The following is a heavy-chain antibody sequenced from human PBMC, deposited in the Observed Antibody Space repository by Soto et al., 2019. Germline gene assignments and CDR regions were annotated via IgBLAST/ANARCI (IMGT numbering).Heavy chain of an antibody. CDR1: GGTFNTYT. V-gene: IGHV1-69*02. D-gene: IGHD2-21*01. CDR2: FIPIIDMA. CDR3: AITYCRDNSCPRDFDF. Sequence: QVQVVQSGAEVKKPESSVKVSCKPSGGTFNTYTVNWFRLALGHGLEWMGRFIPIIDMANYAQKFQDRVTITADRSTFTAYLELNSMTSDDTAVYYCAITYCRDNSCPRDFDFWGPGTRVTVSS. J-gene: IGHJ4*02.